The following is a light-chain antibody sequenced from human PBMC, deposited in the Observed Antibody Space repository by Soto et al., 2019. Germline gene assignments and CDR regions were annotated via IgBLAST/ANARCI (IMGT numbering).Light chain of an antibody. CDR2: LGS. Sequence: DIVMTQSPLSLPVTPGEPASISCTSSQSLLHSNGYTYLDWFLQKPGQSPQLLIYLGSNRASGVPSRFSGSGSGTDFTLKISRVEAEDVGLYYCMQALQTPYTFGQGTKLEIK. V-gene: IGKV2-28*01. J-gene: IGKJ2*01. CDR3: MQALQTPYT. CDR1: QSLLHSNGYTY.